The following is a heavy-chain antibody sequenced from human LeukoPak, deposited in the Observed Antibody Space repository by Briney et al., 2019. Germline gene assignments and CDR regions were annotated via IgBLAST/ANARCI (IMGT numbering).Heavy chain of an antibody. J-gene: IGHJ3*02. CDR1: GFTFSSYG. CDR3: AKDRSTYYYDSSGYYPDAFDI. CDR2: ISYDGSNK. D-gene: IGHD3-22*01. V-gene: IGHV3-30*18. Sequence: GGSLRLSCAASGFTFSSYGMHWVRQAPGKGLEWVAVISYDGSNKYYADSVKGRFTISRDNSKNTLYLQMNSLRAEDTAVYYCAKDRSTYYYDSSGYYPDAFDIWGQGTMVTVSS.